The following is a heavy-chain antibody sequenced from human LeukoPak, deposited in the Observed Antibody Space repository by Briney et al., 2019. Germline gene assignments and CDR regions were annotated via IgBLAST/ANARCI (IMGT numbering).Heavy chain of an antibody. V-gene: IGHV4-4*02. D-gene: IGHD2-15*01. CDR1: GGSISHSNW. Sequence: SETLSLTCAVSGGSISHSNWWSWVRQPPGKGLEWIGEIYHTGNTNYNPSLKSRVTISVDKSKNQFSLKLSSVTAADTAVYYCATGYCSGGSCYLDYWGQGTLVTVSS. CDR3: ATGYCSGGSCYLDY. CDR2: IYHTGNT. J-gene: IGHJ4*02.